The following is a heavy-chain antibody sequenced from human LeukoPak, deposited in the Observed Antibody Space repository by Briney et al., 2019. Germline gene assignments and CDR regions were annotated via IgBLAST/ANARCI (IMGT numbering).Heavy chain of an antibody. D-gene: IGHD6-13*01. J-gene: IGHJ5*02. CDR1: GFTFSGYS. CDR3: ARTPIAAAGTRWFDP. V-gene: IGHV3-21*01. Sequence: PGGSLRFSFAALGFTFSGYSMNGVAQAPGKGLEWVSSISSSSSYIYYADSVKGRFTISRDNAKNSLYLQMNSLRAVDTAVYYCARTPIAAAGTRWFDPWGQGTLVTVS. CDR2: ISSSSSYI.